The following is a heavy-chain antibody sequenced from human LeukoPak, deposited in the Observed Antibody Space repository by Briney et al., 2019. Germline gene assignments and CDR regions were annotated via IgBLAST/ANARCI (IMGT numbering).Heavy chain of an antibody. CDR3: ARARCDTCGYGS. CDR1: GFTVSSSY. J-gene: IGHJ5*02. D-gene: IGHD3-22*01. V-gene: IGHV3-66*02. Sequence: GGSLRLSCAASGFTVSSSYMSWVRQAPGKGLEWVAVLYSAGHTYYAGSVRGRFTISRDTAKNTLYLQMNSLRAQDTAHYYCARARCDTCGYGSWGQGPLVPDPS. CDR2: LYSAGHT.